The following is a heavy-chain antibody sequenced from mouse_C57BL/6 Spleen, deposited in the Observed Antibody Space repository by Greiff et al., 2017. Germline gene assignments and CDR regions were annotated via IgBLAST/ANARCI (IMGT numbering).Heavy chain of an antibody. Sequence: EVQLQQSGPELVKPGASVKIPCKASGYTFTDYNMDWVKQSHGKSLEWIGDINPNNGGTIYNQKFKGKATLTVDKSSSTAYMELRSLTSEDTAVYYCARSDQRGFAYWGQGTLVTVSA. CDR3: ARSDQRGFAY. V-gene: IGHV1-18*01. J-gene: IGHJ3*01. CDR1: GYTFTDYN. CDR2: INPNNGGT.